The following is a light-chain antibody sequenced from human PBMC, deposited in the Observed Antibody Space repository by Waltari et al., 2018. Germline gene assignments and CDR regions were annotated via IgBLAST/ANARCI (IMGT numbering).Light chain of an antibody. CDR3: QQYDRSPYN. CDR2: GDF. V-gene: IGKV3-20*01. J-gene: IGKJ2*01. Sequence: CRASQSRSSGSLAWYQHKRGQAPRLVIYGDFRRATGFPDRFTGRGSGTDYTLIISRLEPEDSAVYYCQQYDRSPYNFGQGTNLEIK. CDR1: QSRSSGS.